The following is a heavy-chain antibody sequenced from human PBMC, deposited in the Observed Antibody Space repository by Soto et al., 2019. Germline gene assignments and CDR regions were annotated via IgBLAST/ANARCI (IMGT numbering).Heavy chain of an antibody. Sequence: PGGSLRLSCAASGFSFNRHGIHWVRQAPGKGLEWLAVISYDGSNQDYADSVKGRFSISRDNSKNTVYLQMNSLRAEDTAVYYCERDRRSTYYYYGMDLWGQGTTVTVSS. D-gene: IGHD2-2*01. CDR2: ISYDGSNQ. CDR3: ERDRRSTYYYYGMDL. V-gene: IGHV3-30-3*01. J-gene: IGHJ6*02. CDR1: GFSFNRHG.